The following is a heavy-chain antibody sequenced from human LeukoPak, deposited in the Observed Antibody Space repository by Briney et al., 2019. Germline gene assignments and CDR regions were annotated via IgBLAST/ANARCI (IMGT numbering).Heavy chain of an antibody. CDR1: GYTFTNYY. Sequence: ASVKVSCKASGYTFTNYYMHWVRQAPGQGLEWMGLIHPNDGDTKYAQEFQDRVTVTRDTSTSTVYMELSSLRSEDTAVYYCATYTQSGAQGVSDYWGQGTLVSVSS. V-gene: IGHV1-46*01. CDR2: IHPNDGDT. D-gene: IGHD3-10*01. J-gene: IGHJ4*02. CDR3: ATYTQSGAQGVSDY.